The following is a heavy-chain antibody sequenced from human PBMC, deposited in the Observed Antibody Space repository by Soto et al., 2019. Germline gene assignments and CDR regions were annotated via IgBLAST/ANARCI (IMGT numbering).Heavy chain of an antibody. Sequence: QVQLQQWGAGLLKPSETLSITCAVYGGSFSGYYWSWIRQPPGKGLEWIGEINHSGSTNYNPSLKSRVTISVDTSKNQFSLKLSSVTAADTAVYYCARFYAYGDYSGGRNDWGQGTLVTVSS. J-gene: IGHJ4*02. CDR1: GGSFSGYY. CDR2: INHSGST. V-gene: IGHV4-34*01. CDR3: ARFYAYGDYSGGRND. D-gene: IGHD4-17*01.